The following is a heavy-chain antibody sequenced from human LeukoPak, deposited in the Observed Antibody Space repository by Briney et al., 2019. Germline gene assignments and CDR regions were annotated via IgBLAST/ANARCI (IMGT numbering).Heavy chain of an antibody. V-gene: IGHV3-23*01. CDR3: AKARGFAVVTAIDS. CDR2: ISVRGDGT. Sequence: GESLKISCAASGFTFSTYAMNWVRQAPGKGLEWVSVISVRGDGTFYADSVKGRFSISRDTSKSTLSLQMNSLRAEDTAVYYCAKARGFAVVTAIDSWGQGTLVTVSS. CDR1: GFTFSTYA. D-gene: IGHD2-21*02. J-gene: IGHJ4*02.